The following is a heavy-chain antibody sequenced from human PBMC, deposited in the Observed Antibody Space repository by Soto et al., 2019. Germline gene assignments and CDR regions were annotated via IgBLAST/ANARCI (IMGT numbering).Heavy chain of an antibody. V-gene: IGHV3-33*01. D-gene: IGHD5-12*01. CDR1: EFTFNNYC. CDR2: IWYDGSNK. Sequence: GESPKISCAASEFTFNNYCLHWVRQAPGKGLVWVAVIWYDGSNKYYADSVKGRFTISRDNSKNTLYLQMNSLRAEDTAVYYCARDAHSGYDPTTEVLYYYYYYGMDVWGQGTTVTVSS. J-gene: IGHJ6*02. CDR3: ARDAHSGYDPTTEVLYYYYYYGMDV.